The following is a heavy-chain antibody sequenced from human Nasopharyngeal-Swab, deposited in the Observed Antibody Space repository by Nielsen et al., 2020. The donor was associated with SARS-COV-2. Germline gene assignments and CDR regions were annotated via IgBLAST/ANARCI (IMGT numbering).Heavy chain of an antibody. D-gene: IGHD3-16*02. J-gene: IGHJ3*02. CDR2: IIPIFGTA. Sequence: SVKVSCKASGGTFSSYAISRVRQAPGQGLEWMGGIIPIFGTANYAQKFQGRVTITADESTSTAYMELSSLRSEDTAVYYCARFYDYVWGSYPQWTAFDIWGQGTMVTVSS. CDR3: ARFYDYVWGSYPQWTAFDI. CDR1: GGTFSSYA. V-gene: IGHV1-69*13.